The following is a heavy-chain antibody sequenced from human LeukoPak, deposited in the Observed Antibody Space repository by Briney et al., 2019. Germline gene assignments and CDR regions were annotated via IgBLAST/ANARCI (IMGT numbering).Heavy chain of an antibody. CDR1: GYNFINYW. CDR2: IYPGDSDT. CDR3: ARRSGLGELQFDY. Sequence: GESLKISCKGSGYNFINYWIGWVRQMPGKGLEWMGIIYPGDSDTRYSPSFRGQVTISADKSISTAYLQWSSLKASDTATYYCARRSGLGELQFDYWGQGTLVTVSS. V-gene: IGHV5-51*01. D-gene: IGHD3-10*01. J-gene: IGHJ4*02.